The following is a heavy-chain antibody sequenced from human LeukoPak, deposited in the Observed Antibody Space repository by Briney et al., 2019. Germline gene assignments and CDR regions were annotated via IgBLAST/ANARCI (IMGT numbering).Heavy chain of an antibody. V-gene: IGHV3-33*01. CDR1: GFTFSSYG. Sequence: PGRSLRLSCAASGFTFSSYGMHWVRQAPGKGLEWVAVIWYDGSNKYYADSVKGRFTISRDNSKNTLYLQMNSLRAEDTAVYYCARVYYKKDYYYYYGMDVWGQGTTVTVSS. CDR2: IWYDGSNK. D-gene: IGHD3-22*01. CDR3: ARVYYKKDYYYYYGMDV. J-gene: IGHJ6*02.